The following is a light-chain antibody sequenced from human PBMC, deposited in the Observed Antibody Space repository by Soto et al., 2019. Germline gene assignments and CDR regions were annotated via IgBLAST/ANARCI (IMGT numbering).Light chain of an antibody. CDR3: QQYKDYSPVCS. V-gene: IGKV1-5*01. CDR2: EAS. CDR1: HDIGNY. Sequence: DIQLTQSPSTLSASVGDRVIITCRASHDIGNYLAWYQQKPGKAPKHLIYEASNLRSGVPSRFSGSGSGTEFPLTITGLQRDDFGTYYCQQYKDYSPVCSFGQGTKVDIK. J-gene: IGKJ2*04.